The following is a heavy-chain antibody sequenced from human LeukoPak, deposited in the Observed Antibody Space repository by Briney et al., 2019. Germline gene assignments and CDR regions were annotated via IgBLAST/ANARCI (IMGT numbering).Heavy chain of an antibody. CDR1: GFTFSSYA. CDR2: ISASGDIT. D-gene: IGHD6-19*01. Sequence: GGSLRLSCAASGFTFSSYAMSWVRQAPGKGLEWVSAISASGDITTYADSARGRFTISRDNSKNTLFLQMNSLRAEDTSTYHCASPTEEGLDYYYMALWGKGTTVTVSS. V-gene: IGHV3-23*01. CDR3: ASPTEEGLDYYYMAL. J-gene: IGHJ6*03.